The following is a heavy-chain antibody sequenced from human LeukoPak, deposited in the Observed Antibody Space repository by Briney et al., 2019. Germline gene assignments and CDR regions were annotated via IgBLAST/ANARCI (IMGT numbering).Heavy chain of an antibody. D-gene: IGHD6-19*01. Sequence: GGSLRLSCAASGITFIDYDVHWVRQVIGKGLEWVSAIGIRGDTHYSGSVKGRFTISRENAESSLYLQMNSLRAEDTAVYYCARGGIQVSGIDEFDYWGQGTLVTVSS. CDR1: GITFIDYD. J-gene: IGHJ4*02. CDR2: IGIRGDT. V-gene: IGHV3-13*01. CDR3: ARGGIQVSGIDEFDY.